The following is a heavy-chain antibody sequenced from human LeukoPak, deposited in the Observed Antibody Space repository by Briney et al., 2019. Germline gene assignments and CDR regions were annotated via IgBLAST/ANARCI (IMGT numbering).Heavy chain of an antibody. CDR3: ARTGRRITIFGVVTIFDY. Sequence: SETLSLTCTVSGGSISSGGYYWSWIRQPPGKGLEWIGYIYYSGSTNYNPSLKSRVTISVDTSKNQFSLKLSSVTAADTAVYYCARTGRRITIFGVVTIFDYWGQGTLVTVSS. CDR2: IYYSGST. V-gene: IGHV4-61*08. CDR1: GGSISSGGYY. D-gene: IGHD3-3*01. J-gene: IGHJ4*02.